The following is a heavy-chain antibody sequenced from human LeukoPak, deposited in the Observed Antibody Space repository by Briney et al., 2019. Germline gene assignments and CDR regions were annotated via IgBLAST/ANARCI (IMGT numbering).Heavy chain of an antibody. V-gene: IGHV3-21*01. CDR2: VTSSSSYI. D-gene: IGHD1-14*01. Sequence: GGSLRLSCAASGFTFSSYGMSWVRQAPGKGLEWVPSVTSSSSYIYSPDSLKGRFTISRDNAKNSPYLQMNYLRGEDTAVYYCAGGATPGRYHFDYWGQGTLVTVSS. CDR1: GFTFSSYG. CDR3: AGGATPGRYHFDY. J-gene: IGHJ4*02.